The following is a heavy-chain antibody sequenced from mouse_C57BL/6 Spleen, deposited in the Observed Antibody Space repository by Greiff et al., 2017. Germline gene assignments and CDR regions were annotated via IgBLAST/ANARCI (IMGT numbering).Heavy chain of an antibody. J-gene: IGHJ2*01. CDR1: GYTFTEYT. V-gene: IGHV1-62-2*01. Sequence: VQLQQSGAELVKPGASVKLSCKASGYTFTEYTIHWVKQRSGQGLEWIWWFYPGSGSIKYNEKFKDKATLTADKSSSTVYMELSRLTSEDSAVYFCARHEGDANWDIKNYFDYWGQGTTLTVSS. CDR2: FYPGSGSI. D-gene: IGHD4-1*01. CDR3: ARHEGDANWDIKNYFDY.